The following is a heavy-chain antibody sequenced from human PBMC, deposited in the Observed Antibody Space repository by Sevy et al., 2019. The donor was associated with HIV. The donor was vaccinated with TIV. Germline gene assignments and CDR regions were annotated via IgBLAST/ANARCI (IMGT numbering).Heavy chain of an antibody. CDR1: GGSISSYY. CDR2: IYYSGST. V-gene: IGHV4-59*01. J-gene: IGHJ3*02. Sequence: SETLSLTCTVSGGSISSYYRSWIRQPPGKGLEWIGYIYYSGSTNYNPSLKSRVTISVDTSKNQFSLKLSSVTAADTAVYYCATGLSAFDIWGQGTMVTVSS. CDR3: ATGLSAFDI.